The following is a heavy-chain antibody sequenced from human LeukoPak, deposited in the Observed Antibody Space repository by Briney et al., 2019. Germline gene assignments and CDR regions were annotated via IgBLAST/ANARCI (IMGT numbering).Heavy chain of an antibody. CDR2: IYYSGST. Sequence: SETLSLTCTVSGASISSYYWTWIRQPPGKELEWIGYIYYSGSTNYNPSLKSRVTISVDTSKNQFSLKLSSVTAADTAVYYCASNYYGSGSLDYWGQGILVTVSS. CDR1: GASISSYY. CDR3: ASNYYGSGSLDY. V-gene: IGHV4-59*08. D-gene: IGHD3-10*01. J-gene: IGHJ4*02.